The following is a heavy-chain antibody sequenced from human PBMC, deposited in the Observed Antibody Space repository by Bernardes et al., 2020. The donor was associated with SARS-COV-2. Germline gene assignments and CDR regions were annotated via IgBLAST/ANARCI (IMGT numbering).Heavy chain of an antibody. D-gene: IGHD2-15*01. V-gene: IGHV3-74*01. Sequence: GGSLRLSCAASGFTFSSFWMHWVRQVPGNGLVWVSRINEDGTITDYADSVKGRFTISRDNAKNTLFLHMNSLRAEDTAVYYCARDVVGKEDFWGQGTLVTVSS. CDR3: ARDVVGKEDF. J-gene: IGHJ4*02. CDR2: INEDGTIT. CDR1: GFTFSSFW.